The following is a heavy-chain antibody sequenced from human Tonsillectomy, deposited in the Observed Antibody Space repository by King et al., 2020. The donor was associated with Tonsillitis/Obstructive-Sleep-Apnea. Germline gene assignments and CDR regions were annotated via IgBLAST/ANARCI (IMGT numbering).Heavy chain of an antibody. Sequence: VQLPQWGAGLLKPSETLSLTCAVYGGSFSGYYWSWIRQPPGKGLEWIGEINHSGSTNYKPSLKSRVTISVDTSKNQFSLKLSSVTAADTAVYYCARADCSSTSCSSIDYWGQGTLVTVSS. V-gene: IGHV4-34*01. CDR3: ARADCSSTSCSSIDY. CDR1: GGSFSGYY. CDR2: INHSGST. D-gene: IGHD2-2*01. J-gene: IGHJ4*02.